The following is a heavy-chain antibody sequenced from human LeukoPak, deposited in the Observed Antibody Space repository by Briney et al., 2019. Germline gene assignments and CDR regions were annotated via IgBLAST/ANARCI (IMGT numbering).Heavy chain of an antibody. V-gene: IGHV4-4*07. D-gene: IGHD6-13*01. CDR2: IYTSGST. CDR1: GGSISSYY. CDR3: ARGVPSSWHINYFDY. J-gene: IGHJ4*02. Sequence: SETLSLTCTVSGGSISSYYWGWIRQPAGKGLEWIGRIYTSGSTNYNPSLKSRVTMSVDTSKNQFSLKLSSVTAADTAVYYCARGVPSSWHINYFDYWSQGTLVTVSS.